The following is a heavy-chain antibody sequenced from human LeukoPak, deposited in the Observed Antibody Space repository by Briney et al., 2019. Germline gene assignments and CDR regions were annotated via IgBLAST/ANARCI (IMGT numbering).Heavy chain of an antibody. J-gene: IGHJ5*02. CDR2: SYISGST. Sequence: PSETLSLTCTVSGGSISSFYWSWIRQPAGKGLEWIGRSYISGSTDYNPSLKSRVTMSVDTSKNQFSLRLTSVTAADTAVYYCARGYWRLEPWGQGTLVTVSS. CDR3: ARGYWRLEP. D-gene: IGHD2-15*01. V-gene: IGHV4-4*07. CDR1: GGSISSFY.